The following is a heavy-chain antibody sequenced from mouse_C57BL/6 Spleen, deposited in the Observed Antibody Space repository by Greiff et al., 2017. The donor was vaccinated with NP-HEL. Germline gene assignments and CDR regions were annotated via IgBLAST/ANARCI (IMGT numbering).Heavy chain of an antibody. J-gene: IGHJ4*01. V-gene: IGHV1-64*01. CDR2: IHPNSGST. Sequence: VKLQQPGAELVKPGASVKLSCKASGYTFTSYWMHRVKQRPGQGLEWIGMIHPNSGSTNYNEKFKSKATLTVDKSSSTAYMQLSSLTSEDSAVYYCARGYYDYDRAMDYWGQGTSVTVSS. CDR1: GYTFTSYW. CDR3: ARGYYDYDRAMDY. D-gene: IGHD2-4*01.